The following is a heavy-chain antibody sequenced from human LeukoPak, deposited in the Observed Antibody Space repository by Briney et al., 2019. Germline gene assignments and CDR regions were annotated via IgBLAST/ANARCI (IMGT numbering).Heavy chain of an antibody. Sequence: GGSLRLSCAASGLTFSSYAMSWVRKAQGKGLEWVSAISGSGGSTYYADSVKGRFTISRDNSKNTLYLQMNSLRAEDTAVYYCAKDYCGGDCYFSYWGQGTLVTVSS. V-gene: IGHV3-23*01. CDR1: GLTFSSYA. D-gene: IGHD2-21*02. CDR2: ISGSGGST. CDR3: AKDYCGGDCYFSY. J-gene: IGHJ4*02.